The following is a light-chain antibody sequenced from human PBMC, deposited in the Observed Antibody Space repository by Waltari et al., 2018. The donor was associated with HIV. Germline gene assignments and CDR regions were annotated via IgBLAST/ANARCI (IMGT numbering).Light chain of an antibody. J-gene: IGLJ2*01. Sequence: QSALTQPPSASGSPGQSVTISCTGTSSDVGAYHYVSWFQQHPGKAPKLMSYGVTKRPSGVPDRFSGSKSGNTASLTVSGLQAEDEADYYCASHAGSKDVFGGGTRLTVL. CDR1: SSDVGAYHY. CDR2: GVT. V-gene: IGLV2-8*01. CDR3: ASHAGSKDV.